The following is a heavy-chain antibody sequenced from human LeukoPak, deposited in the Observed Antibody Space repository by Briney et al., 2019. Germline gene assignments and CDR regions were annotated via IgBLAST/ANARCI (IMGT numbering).Heavy chain of an antibody. V-gene: IGHV1-18*01. CDR1: GGTFSSYA. Sequence: EASVKVSCKASGGTFSSYAISWVRQAPGQGLEWMGWISAYNGNTNYAQKLQGRVTMTTDTSTSTAYMELRSLRSDDTAVYYCARDRSPIAAADAEYFQHWGQGTLVTVSS. CDR2: ISAYNGNT. D-gene: IGHD6-13*01. J-gene: IGHJ1*01. CDR3: ARDRSPIAAADAEYFQH.